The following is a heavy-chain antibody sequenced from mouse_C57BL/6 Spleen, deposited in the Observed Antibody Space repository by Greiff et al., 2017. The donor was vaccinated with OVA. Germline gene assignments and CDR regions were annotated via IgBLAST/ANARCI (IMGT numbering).Heavy chain of an antibody. D-gene: IGHD3-3*01. CDR1: GYTFTEYT. CDR3: ARHERGTFFAY. J-gene: IGHJ3*01. CDR2: FYPGSGSI. Sequence: VQLQQSGAELVKPGASVKLSCKASGYTFTEYTIHWVKQRSGQGLEWIGWFYPGSGSIKYNEKFKDQATLTADKSSSPVYMELSRLTSEDSAVYFCARHERGTFFAYWGQGTLVTVSA. V-gene: IGHV1-62-2*01.